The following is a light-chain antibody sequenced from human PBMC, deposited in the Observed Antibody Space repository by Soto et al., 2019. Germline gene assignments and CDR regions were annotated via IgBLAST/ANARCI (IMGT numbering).Light chain of an antibody. Sequence: QSALTQPASVSGAPGQSTTIFCTGASSDVGGYNYVSCYQHHPGKAPKLMIYEVSNRPSGFSNRFSGSTSGNTASLTISGLQAEDEADYYCSSYTASSTSYVFGTGTKVTVL. CDR1: SSDVGGYNY. CDR2: EVS. CDR3: SSYTASSTSYV. V-gene: IGLV2-14*01. J-gene: IGLJ1*01.